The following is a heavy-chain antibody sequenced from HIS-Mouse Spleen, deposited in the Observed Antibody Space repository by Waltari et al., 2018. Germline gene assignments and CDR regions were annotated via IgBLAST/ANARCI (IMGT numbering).Heavy chain of an antibody. Sequence: QLQLQESGPGLVKPSETLSLTCTVSGGSISSSRYYWGWIRQPPGKGLEGIGRIYYSGSTYYNPSLKSRVTISVDTSKNQFSLKLSSVTAADTAVYYCAREIPYSSSWYDWYFDLWGRGTLVTVSS. CDR2: IYYSGST. D-gene: IGHD6-13*01. J-gene: IGHJ2*01. CDR3: AREIPYSSSWYDWYFDL. V-gene: IGHV4-39*07. CDR1: GGSISSSRYY.